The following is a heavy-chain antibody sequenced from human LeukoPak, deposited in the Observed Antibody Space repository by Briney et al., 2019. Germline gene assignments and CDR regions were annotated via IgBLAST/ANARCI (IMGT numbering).Heavy chain of an antibody. J-gene: IGHJ4*02. V-gene: IGHV3-48*01. Sequence: GGSLRLSYAASGFTFSSYSMNWVRQAPGKGLEWVSYISSSSSSTIYYADSVKGRFTISRDNAKNSLYLQMNSLRAEDTAVYYCARDMGWEFPRYFDYWGQGTLVTVSS. CDR3: ARDMGWEFPRYFDY. CDR1: GFTFSSYS. CDR2: ISSSSSSTI. D-gene: IGHD1-26*01.